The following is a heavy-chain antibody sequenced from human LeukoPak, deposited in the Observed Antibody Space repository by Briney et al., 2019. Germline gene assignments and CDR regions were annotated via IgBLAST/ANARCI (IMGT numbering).Heavy chain of an antibody. CDR1: GGSISSSSYY. Sequence: PSETLSLTCTVSGGSISSSSYYCGWIRQPPGKGLEWIGSIYYSGSTYYNPSLKSRVTISVDTSKNQFSLKLSSVTAADTAVYYCASWYSSSWYGWFDPWGQGTLVTVSS. D-gene: IGHD6-13*01. CDR3: ASWYSSSWYGWFDP. V-gene: IGHV4-39*01. CDR2: IYYSGST. J-gene: IGHJ5*02.